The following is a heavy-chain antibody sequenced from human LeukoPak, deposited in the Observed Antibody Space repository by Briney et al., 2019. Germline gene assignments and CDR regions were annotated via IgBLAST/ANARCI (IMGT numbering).Heavy chain of an antibody. V-gene: IGHV1-24*01. CDR1: GYTLTELS. Sequence: ASVKVSCKVSGYTLTELSMHWVRQAPGKGLEWMGGFDPEDGETIYAQKFQGRVTMTRDTSTSTVYMELSSLRSEDTAVYYCACPDLSSSWPRGDYWGQGTLVTVSS. CDR2: FDPEDGET. J-gene: IGHJ4*02. D-gene: IGHD6-13*01. CDR3: ACPDLSSSWPRGDY.